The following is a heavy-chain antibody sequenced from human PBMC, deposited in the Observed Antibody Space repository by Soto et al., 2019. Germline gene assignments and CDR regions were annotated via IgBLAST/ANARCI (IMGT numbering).Heavy chain of an antibody. D-gene: IGHD3-9*01. CDR3: ARDFFFQAEDGIRDSVPVSAFLLNRSSDL. Sequence: GKGREWVAYISGSGGTRSYASSVRGRFTISRDNAKNSLYLQMNSLRVEDTAVYFCARDFFFQAEDGIRDSVPVSAFLLNRSSDL. CDR2: ISGSGGTR. V-gene: IGHV3-48*03. J-gene: IGHJ2*01.